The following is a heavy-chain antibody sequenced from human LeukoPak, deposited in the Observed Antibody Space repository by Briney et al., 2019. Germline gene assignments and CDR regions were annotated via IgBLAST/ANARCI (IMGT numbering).Heavy chain of an antibody. D-gene: IGHD3-10*01. J-gene: IGHJ4*02. CDR1: GGSFSGYY. CDR3: ARVGKSWFGELVY. V-gene: IGHV4-34*01. Sequence: ASETLSLTCAVYGGSFSGYYWSWIRQPPGKGLEWIGEINHSGSTNYNPSLKSRVTISVDTSKNQFSLKLSSVTAADTAVYYCARVGKSWFGELVYWGQGTLVTVSS. CDR2: INHSGST.